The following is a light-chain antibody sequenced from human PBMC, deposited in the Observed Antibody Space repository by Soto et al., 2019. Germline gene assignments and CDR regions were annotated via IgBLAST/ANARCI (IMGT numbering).Light chain of an antibody. CDR3: MQGTHWPPT. V-gene: IGKV2-30*01. J-gene: IGKJ1*01. CDR2: KVS. Sequence: DVVMTQSPLSLPVTLGQPASISCRSSQSLVYSDGNTYLNWLQQRPGQSPRRLIYKVSNRDSGVPDRISGSGSGTDFTLKISRVEAEDVGVYYCMQGTHWPPTFGQGTKVDIK. CDR1: QSLVYSDGNTY.